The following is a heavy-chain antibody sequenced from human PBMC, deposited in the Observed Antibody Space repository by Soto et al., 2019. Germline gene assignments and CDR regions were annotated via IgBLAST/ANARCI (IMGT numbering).Heavy chain of an antibody. CDR2: ISGSGGST. Sequence: GGSLRLSCAASGFTFSSYAMSWVRQAPGKGLEWVSAISGSGGSTYYADSVKGRFTISRDNSKNTLYLQMNSLRAEDTAVYYCAKGGLRFLEWLDYNWFDPWGQGTLVTVSS. CDR3: AKGGLRFLEWLDYNWFDP. D-gene: IGHD3-3*01. CDR1: GFTFSSYA. V-gene: IGHV3-23*01. J-gene: IGHJ5*02.